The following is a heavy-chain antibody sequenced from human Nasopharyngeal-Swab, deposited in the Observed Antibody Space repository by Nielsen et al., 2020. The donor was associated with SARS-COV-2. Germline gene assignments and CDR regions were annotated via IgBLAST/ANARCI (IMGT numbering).Heavy chain of an antibody. J-gene: IGHJ4*02. Sequence: GESLKISCAASGFTFSSYEMNWVRQAPGKGLVWVSRLKTDGSDTMYADSVKGRFTISRDNAKNTMYLQMNSLREEDTALYYCARETSASGAYYFDFWGRGTRVTVSS. CDR3: ARETSASGAYYFDF. CDR1: GFTFSSYE. CDR2: LKTDGSDT. V-gene: IGHV3-74*03. D-gene: IGHD3-16*01.